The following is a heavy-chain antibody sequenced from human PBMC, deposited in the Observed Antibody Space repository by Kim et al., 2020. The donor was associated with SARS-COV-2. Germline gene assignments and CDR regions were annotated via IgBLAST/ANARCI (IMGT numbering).Heavy chain of an antibody. CDR3: AREYLTSSGSYWGY. CDR2: IWYDGSNK. CDR1: GFTFSSYG. Sequence: GGSLRLSCAASGFTFSSYGMHWVRQAPGKGLEWVAVIWYDGSNKYYADSVKGRFTISRDNSKNTLYLQMNSLRAEDTAVYYCAREYLTSSGSYWGYWGQGTLVTVSS. V-gene: IGHV3-33*01. J-gene: IGHJ4*02. D-gene: IGHD1-26*01.